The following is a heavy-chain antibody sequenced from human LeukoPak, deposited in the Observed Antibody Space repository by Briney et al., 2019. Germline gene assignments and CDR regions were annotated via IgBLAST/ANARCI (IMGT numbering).Heavy chain of an antibody. CDR1: GVTFRSYA. Sequence: GGSLRLSCGASGVTFRSYAMNWVRPPRGKGLEWVSDNSESGVGTNYADPVKGRFTTSRDNSENTLYLQMNSLRGEDTAVYYCAKVRVGATIDDWGQGTLVTVSS. V-gene: IGHV3-23*01. J-gene: IGHJ4*02. CDR3: AKVRVGATIDD. D-gene: IGHD1-26*01. CDR2: NSESGVGT.